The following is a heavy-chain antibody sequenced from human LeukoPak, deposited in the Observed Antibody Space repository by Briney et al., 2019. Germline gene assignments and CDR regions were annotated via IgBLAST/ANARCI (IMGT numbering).Heavy chain of an antibody. J-gene: IGHJ5*02. CDR2: INPNSGDT. CDR1: GYTFTGYY. D-gene: IGHD6-19*01. CDR3: ARGGGGWLVWSKRRFDP. Sequence: ASVKVSCQASGYTFTGYYMHSVRQAPGQGLEWMGWINPNSGDTNYAQKFQGRVTMTRDTSISTAYMELSRLRSDDTAVYYCARGGGGWLVWSKRRFDPWGQGTLVTVSS. V-gene: IGHV1-2*02.